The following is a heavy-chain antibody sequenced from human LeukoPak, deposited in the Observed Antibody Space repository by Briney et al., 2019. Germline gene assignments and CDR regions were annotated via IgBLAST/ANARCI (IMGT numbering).Heavy chain of an antibody. D-gene: IGHD5-24*01. J-gene: IGHJ2*01. CDR1: GGSISSYY. V-gene: IGHV4-59*01. CDR3: ARGVEMATIGWYFDL. Sequence: PSETLSLTCTVSGGSISSYYWSWIRQPPGKGLEWIGYIYYSGSTNYNPSLKSRVTISVDTSKNQFSLKLSSVTAADTAVYYCARGVEMATIGWYFDLWGRGTLVTVSS. CDR2: IYYSGST.